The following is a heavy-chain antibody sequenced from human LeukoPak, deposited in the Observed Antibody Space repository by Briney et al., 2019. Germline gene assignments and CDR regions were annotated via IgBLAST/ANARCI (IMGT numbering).Heavy chain of an antibody. J-gene: IGHJ4*02. CDR1: GFTFSSYW. V-gene: IGHV3-7*01. D-gene: IGHD3-3*01. Sequence: GGSLRLSCAASGFTFSSYWMSWVRQAPGKGLEWVANIKQDGSEKYYVDSVKGRFTISRDNAKNSLYLQMNSLRAEDTAVYYCAREGDDFWSGYPVNDYWGQGTLVTVSS. CDR2: IKQDGSEK. CDR3: AREGDDFWSGYPVNDY.